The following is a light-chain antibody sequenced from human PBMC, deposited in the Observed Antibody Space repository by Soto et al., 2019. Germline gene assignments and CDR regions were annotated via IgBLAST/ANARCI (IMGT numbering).Light chain of an antibody. V-gene: IGKV4-1*01. CDR3: QHYYTVPVT. Sequence: DIVMTQSPDSLAVSLGGRATINCKSSQTVLRSSNNKNHLAWYQQKPEQPPKLLISWASTRESGVPDRCSGSGSGTDFTLTISSLQAEEVAVFYCQHYYTVPVTFGQGTRLES. J-gene: IGKJ5*01. CDR2: WAS. CDR1: QTVLRSSNNKNH.